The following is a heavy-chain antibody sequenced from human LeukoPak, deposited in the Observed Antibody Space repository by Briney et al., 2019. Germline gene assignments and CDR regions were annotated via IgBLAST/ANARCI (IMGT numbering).Heavy chain of an antibody. CDR1: GGSISSYY. Sequence: SETLSLTCTVSGGSISSYYWSWIRQPPGKGLEWIGYIYYSGSTNYNPSLKGRVTISVDTSKNQFSLKLSSVTAADTAVYYCARYDYGGNGYFQHWGQGTLVTVSS. D-gene: IGHD4-23*01. CDR2: IYYSGST. J-gene: IGHJ1*01. V-gene: IGHV4-59*01. CDR3: ARYDYGGNGYFQH.